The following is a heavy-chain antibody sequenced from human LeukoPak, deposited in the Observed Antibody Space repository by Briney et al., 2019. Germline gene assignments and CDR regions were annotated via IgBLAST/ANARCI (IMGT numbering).Heavy chain of an antibody. Sequence: ASVKVSCKASGYTFTGYDLHWVRLAPGQGLEWVGWINLNSGGTNYAQKVQGRVNMSSDTSIRTAYMEVGRLRADDTAVYYCARDYYDSSGYIRVQGVPTIWGQGTMVTVSS. D-gene: IGHD3-22*01. J-gene: IGHJ3*02. CDR2: INLNSGGT. V-gene: IGHV1-2*02. CDR3: ARDYYDSSGYIRVQGVPTI. CDR1: GYTFTGYD.